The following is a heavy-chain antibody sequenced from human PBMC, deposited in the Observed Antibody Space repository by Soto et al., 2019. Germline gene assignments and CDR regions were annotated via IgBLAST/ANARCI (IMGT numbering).Heavy chain of an antibody. V-gene: IGHV3-30-3*01. CDR1: GFTFSSYA. D-gene: IGHD3-10*01. CDR3: ARALWFGEKREIDY. CDR2: ISYDGSNK. J-gene: IGHJ4*02. Sequence: GGSLRLSCVASGFTFSSYAMHWVRQAPGKGLEWVAVISYDGSNKYYADSVKGRFTISRDNSKNTLYLQMNSLRAEDTAVYYCARALWFGEKREIDYWGQGTLVTVSS.